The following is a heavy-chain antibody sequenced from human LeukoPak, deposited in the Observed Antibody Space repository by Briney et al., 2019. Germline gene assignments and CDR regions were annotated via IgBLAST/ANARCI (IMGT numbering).Heavy chain of an antibody. Sequence: ASVKVSCKASGYTFTSYYMHWVRQAPGQGLEWMGIINPSTGTTGYAQKFQGRVTMTRDTSTSTVYMDLSSLRSEDTAVYYCARDWSENCSGGSCPFDYWGQGTLVTVSS. J-gene: IGHJ4*02. CDR3: ARDWSENCSGGSCPFDY. CDR1: GYTFTSYY. D-gene: IGHD2-15*01. CDR2: INPSTGTT. V-gene: IGHV1-46*01.